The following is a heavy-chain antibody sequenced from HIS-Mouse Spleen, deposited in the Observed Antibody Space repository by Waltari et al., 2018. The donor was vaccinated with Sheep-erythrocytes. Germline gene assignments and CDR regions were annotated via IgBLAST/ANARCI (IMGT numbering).Heavy chain of an antibody. J-gene: IGHJ3*02. V-gene: IGHV3-53*01. CDR3: ARGHPDYGDYDAFDI. CDR2: SESGGRK. Sequence: EVQLVESGGGLIQPGGSLRLSCAASGFTVSSNYMSWVRQAPGKGVEWGQVSESGGRKYYADSVKGRFTISRDNSKNTLYLQMNSLRAEDTAVYYCARGHPDYGDYDAFDIWGQGTMVTVSS. CDR1: GFTVSSNY. D-gene: IGHD4-17*01.